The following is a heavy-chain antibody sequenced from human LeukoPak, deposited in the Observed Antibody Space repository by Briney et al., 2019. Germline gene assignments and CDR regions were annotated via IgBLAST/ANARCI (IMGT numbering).Heavy chain of an antibody. CDR1: GYTFTGYY. Sequence: PWASVKVSCKASGYTFTGYYMHWVRQAPGQGLEWMGWINPNSGGTNYAQKFQGRVTMTRDTSISTAYMELSRLRSDDTAVYYCARKMVGEVVATYYFDYWGQGTLVTVSS. V-gene: IGHV1-2*02. CDR3: ARKMVGEVVATYYFDY. J-gene: IGHJ4*02. D-gene: IGHD5-12*01. CDR2: INPNSGGT.